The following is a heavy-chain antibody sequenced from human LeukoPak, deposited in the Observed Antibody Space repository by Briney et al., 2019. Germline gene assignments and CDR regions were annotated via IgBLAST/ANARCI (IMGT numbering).Heavy chain of an antibody. CDR1: GGSISSSSYY. D-gene: IGHD4-17*01. J-gene: IGHJ3*02. CDR3: ARDLVTTAFDI. V-gene: IGHV4-39*07. CDR2: IYYSGST. Sequence: SETLSLTCTVSGGSISSSSYYWGWIRQPPGKGLEWIGSIYYSGSTYYNPSLKSRVTISVDTSKNQFSLKLSSVTAADTAVYYCARDLVTTAFDIWGQGTMVTVSS.